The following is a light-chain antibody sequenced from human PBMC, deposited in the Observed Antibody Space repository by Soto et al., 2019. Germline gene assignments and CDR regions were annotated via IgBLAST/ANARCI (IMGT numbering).Light chain of an antibody. J-gene: IGKJ5*01. Sequence: EIVLTQSPATVSLSPGERVTLSFRASQSVSSCLAWYQHKPVQAPRLLIYDTSIRAAAIPARFSGGGSGTDFTLTISSLEPEDFAVYFCQQCGTRPPITFGQGTRLEIK. CDR1: QSVSSC. V-gene: IGKV3-11*01. CDR3: QQCGTRPPIT. CDR2: DTS.